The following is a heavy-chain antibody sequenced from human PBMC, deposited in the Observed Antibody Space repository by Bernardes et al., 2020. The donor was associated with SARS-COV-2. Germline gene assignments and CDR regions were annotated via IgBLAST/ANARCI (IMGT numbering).Heavy chain of an antibody. CDR2: INPNSGGT. CDR3: ATGPAYCGGDCWWFDP. J-gene: IGHJ5*02. D-gene: IGHD2-21*02. V-gene: IGHV1-2*02. CDR1: GYTFTGYY. Sequence: ASVKVSCKASGYTFTGYYMHWVRQAPGQGLEWMGWINPNSGGTNYAQKFQGRVTMTRDTSISTAYMELSSLRSEDTAVYYCATGPAYCGGDCWWFDPWGQGTLVTVSS.